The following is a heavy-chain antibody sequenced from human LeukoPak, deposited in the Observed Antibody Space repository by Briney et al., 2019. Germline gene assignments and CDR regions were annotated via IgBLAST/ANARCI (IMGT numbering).Heavy chain of an antibody. CDR1: GGSISSSIYY. CDR2: IYYSGST. D-gene: IGHD6-19*01. J-gene: IGHJ4*02. V-gene: IGHV4-39*01. CDR3: ARLTNSPYSSGWAPSVDY. Sequence: SETLSLTCTVSGGSISSSIYYWGWIRQPPGKGLEWIGSIYYSGSTYYNPSLKSRVTISVDTSKNQFSLKLSSVTAADTAVYYCARLTNSPYSSGWAPSVDYWGQGTLVTVSS.